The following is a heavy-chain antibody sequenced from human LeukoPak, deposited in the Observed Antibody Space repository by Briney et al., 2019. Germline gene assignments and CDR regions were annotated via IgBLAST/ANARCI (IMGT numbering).Heavy chain of an antibody. CDR3: ARRTAMASIPYDF. CDR2: INPNSGGT. Sequence: GASVKVSCKASGYTFTGYYMHWVRQAPGQGLEWMGWINPNSGGTNYAQKFQGRVTMTRDTSISTAYMELSRLRSDDTAVYYCARRTAMASIPYDFWGQGTLVTVSS. V-gene: IGHV1-2*02. J-gene: IGHJ4*02. CDR1: GYTFTGYY. D-gene: IGHD5-18*01.